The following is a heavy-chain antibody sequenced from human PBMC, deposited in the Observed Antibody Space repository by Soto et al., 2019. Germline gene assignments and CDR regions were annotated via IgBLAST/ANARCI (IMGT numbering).Heavy chain of an antibody. V-gene: IGHV4-31*03. Sequence: QVQLQESGPGLVKSSETLSLTCTLSGDRITSGGFYWTWIRQHPAKGLEWIGYIYYSGVTYYNPSLKCRATISVDTSKNQFSLNLSSVTAADTAMYYCARDLRGRRSGRFDPWGQGTLVTVSS. CDR1: GDRITSGGFY. CDR2: IYYSGVT. D-gene: IGHD3-10*01. J-gene: IGHJ5*02. CDR3: ARDLRGRRSGRFDP.